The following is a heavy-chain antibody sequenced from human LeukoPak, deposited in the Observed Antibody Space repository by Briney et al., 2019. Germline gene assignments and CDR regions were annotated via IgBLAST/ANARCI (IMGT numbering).Heavy chain of an antibody. CDR2: TGSTGVTT. Sequence: GGSLRLSCAASGFTFSSYAMNWVRQAPGKGLEWVSGTGSTGVTTFYADSVKGRFTVSRDNSKNTLSLQMNSLRAEDTAVYYCAKDPGVVPAHYFDYWGQGTLVTVSS. D-gene: IGHD2-2*01. J-gene: IGHJ4*02. V-gene: IGHV3-23*01. CDR3: AKDPGVVPAHYFDY. CDR1: GFTFSSYA.